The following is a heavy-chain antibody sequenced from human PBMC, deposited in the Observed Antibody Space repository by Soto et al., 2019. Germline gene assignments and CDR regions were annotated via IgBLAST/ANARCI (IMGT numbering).Heavy chain of an antibody. D-gene: IGHD6-19*01. CDR1: GFTFSSYG. CDR3: VKDGSSGWPYYYGLDV. V-gene: IGHV3-30*18. J-gene: IGHJ6*02. Sequence: VGSLSLSCAASGFTFSSYGMHWVRQAPGKGLEWVAVISYDGRNKYYADSVKGRFTISRDNSKNTLYLQMSSLRADDTAVYYCVKDGSSGWPYYYGLDVWGQGTTVTVSS. CDR2: ISYDGRNK.